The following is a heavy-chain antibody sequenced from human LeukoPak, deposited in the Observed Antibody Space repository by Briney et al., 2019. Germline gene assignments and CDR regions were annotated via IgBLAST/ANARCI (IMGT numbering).Heavy chain of an antibody. Sequence: SQTLSLTCTVSGGSISSGSYYWSWIRQPAGKGLEWIGRIYTSGSTNYNPSLKSRVTISVDMSKNQFSLKLSSVTAADTAVYYCARESWDCSGGSCYTWIWGQGTLVTVSS. J-gene: IGHJ4*02. CDR3: ARESWDCSGGSCYTWI. CDR2: IYTSGST. D-gene: IGHD2-15*01. CDR1: GGSISSGSYY. V-gene: IGHV4-61*02.